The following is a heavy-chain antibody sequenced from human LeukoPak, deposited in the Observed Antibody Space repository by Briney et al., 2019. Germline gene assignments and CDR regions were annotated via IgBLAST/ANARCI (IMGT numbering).Heavy chain of an antibody. V-gene: IGHV3-23*01. Sequence: GGSLRLSCAASGFTVSSNDMSWVRQAPGKGLEWVSAISGSGGSTYYADSVEGRFTISRDNSKNTLYLQMNSLRAEDTAVYYCAKGSLGGYSWYYFDYWGQGTLVTVSS. CDR3: AKGSLGGYSWYYFDY. J-gene: IGHJ4*02. CDR1: GFTVSSND. CDR2: ISGSGGST. D-gene: IGHD3-22*01.